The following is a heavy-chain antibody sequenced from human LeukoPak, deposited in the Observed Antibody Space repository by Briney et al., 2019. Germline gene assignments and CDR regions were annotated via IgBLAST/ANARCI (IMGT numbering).Heavy chain of an antibody. J-gene: IGHJ4*02. CDR2: IWYDGSNK. CDR3: VRGQDGYYDY. Sequence: SGGSLRLSCAASGFTFSSYGMYWVRQAPGRGLEWVAVIWYDGSNKYYADSVKGRFTISRDNSKNTLYLQMNSLRAEDTAVYYCVRGQDGYYDYWGQGTLVTVSS. D-gene: IGHD2-15*01. V-gene: IGHV3-33*01. CDR1: GFTFSSYG.